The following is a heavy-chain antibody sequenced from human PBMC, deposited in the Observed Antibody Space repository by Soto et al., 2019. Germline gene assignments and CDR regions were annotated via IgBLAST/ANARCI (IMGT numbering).Heavy chain of an antibody. Sequence: GASVKVSCKASGGTFSSYAMSWVRQAPGQGLEWMGGIIPIFGTANYAQKFQGRVTITADESTSTAYMELSSLRSEDTAVYYCARGSEPIVVVPAAIDPPHGMDVWGQGTPVTV. D-gene: IGHD2-2*01. V-gene: IGHV1-69*13. CDR2: IIPIFGTA. J-gene: IGHJ6*02. CDR3: ARGSEPIVVVPAAIDPPHGMDV. CDR1: GGTFSSYA.